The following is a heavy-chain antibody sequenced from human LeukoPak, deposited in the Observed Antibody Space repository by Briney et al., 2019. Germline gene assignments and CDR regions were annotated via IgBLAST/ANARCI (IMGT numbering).Heavy chain of an antibody. V-gene: IGHV4-59*01. CDR2: IYYSGST. D-gene: IGHD5-18*01. Sequence: PSETLSLTCTVSGGSISSYYWSWIRQPPGKGLEWIGYIYYSGSTNYNPSLKSRVTISVDTSKNQFSLKLSSLTAADMAVYYCARSVLGYSYGLHIDYWGQGTLVTVSS. CDR3: ARSVLGYSYGLHIDY. J-gene: IGHJ4*02. CDR1: GGSISSYY.